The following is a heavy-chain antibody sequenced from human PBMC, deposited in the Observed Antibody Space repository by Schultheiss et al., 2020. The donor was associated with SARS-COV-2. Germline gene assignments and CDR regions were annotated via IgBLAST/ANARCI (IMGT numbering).Heavy chain of an antibody. D-gene: IGHD6-19*01. V-gene: IGHV3-30*18. CDR3: AKTVRAVAGTWFDY. J-gene: IGHJ4*02. CDR1: GFTFSSYG. Sequence: GESLKISCAASGFTFSSYGMHWVRQAPGKGLEWVAVISYDGSNKYYADSVKGRFTISRDNSKNTLYLQMNSLRAEDTAVYYCAKTVRAVAGTWFDYWGQGTLVTVSS. CDR2: ISYDGSNK.